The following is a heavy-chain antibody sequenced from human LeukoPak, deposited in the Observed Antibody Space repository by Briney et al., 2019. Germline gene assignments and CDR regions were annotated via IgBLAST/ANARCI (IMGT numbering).Heavy chain of an antibody. D-gene: IGHD6-6*01. CDR3: ATGQYSSSSGPLDY. J-gene: IGHJ4*02. CDR1: GYTLTELS. CDR2: FDPEDGET. V-gene: IGHV1-24*01. Sequence: ASVKVSCKVSGYTLTELSMHWVRQAPGRGLEWMGGFDPEDGETIYAQKFQGRVTMTEDTSTDTAYMELSSLRSEDTAVYYCATGQYSSSSGPLDYWGQATLVTVSS.